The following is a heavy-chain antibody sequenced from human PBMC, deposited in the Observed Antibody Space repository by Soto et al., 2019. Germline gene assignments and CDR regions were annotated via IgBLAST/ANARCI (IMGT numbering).Heavy chain of an antibody. J-gene: IGHJ5*02. V-gene: IGHV3-13*01. Sequence: EVQLVEFGGGLVQPGGSLRLSCAASGFTFSSYDMHWVRQATGKGLEWVSAIGTAGDTYYPGSVKGRFTISRENAKNSLYLQMNSLRAEDTAVYYCARDQGSPFGMYSNWFDPWGQGTLVTVSS. CDR3: ARDQGSPFGMYSNWFDP. CDR2: IGTAGDT. CDR1: GFTFSSYD. D-gene: IGHD2-8*01.